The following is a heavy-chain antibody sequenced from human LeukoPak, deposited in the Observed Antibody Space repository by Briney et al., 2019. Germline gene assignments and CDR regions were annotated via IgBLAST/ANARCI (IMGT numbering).Heavy chain of an antibody. D-gene: IGHD1-1*01. CDR3: ARRTQNFFDP. CDR1: GYSFTNYW. V-gene: IGHV5-51*01. CDR2: IHPGDSNT. Sequence: GESLQISCQGSGYSFTNYWIGWVRPMPGKGREWMGIIHPGDSNTRYSPSFQGQVTISADKSINTAYLQWSSLKASDTAMYYCARRTQNFFDPWGQGTLVTVSS. J-gene: IGHJ5*02.